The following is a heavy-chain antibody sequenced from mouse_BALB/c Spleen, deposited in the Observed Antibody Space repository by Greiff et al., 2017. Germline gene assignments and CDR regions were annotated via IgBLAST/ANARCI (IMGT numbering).Heavy chain of an antibody. Sequence: EVKVVESGGGLVKPGGSLKLSCAASGFTFSSYAMSWVRQSPEKRLEWVAEISSDGSYTYYPDTVTGRFTISGDNAKNTLYLEMSSLRSEDTAMYYCAGAETARATWGYAMDYWGQGTTVTVSS. CDR2: ISSDGSYT. J-gene: IGHJ4*01. CDR3: AGAETARATWGYAMDY. V-gene: IGHV5-9-4*01. D-gene: IGHD3-2*01. CDR1: GFTFSSYA.